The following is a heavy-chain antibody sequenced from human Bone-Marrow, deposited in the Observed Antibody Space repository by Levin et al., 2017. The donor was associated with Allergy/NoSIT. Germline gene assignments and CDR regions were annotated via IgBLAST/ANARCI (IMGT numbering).Heavy chain of an antibody. D-gene: IGHD2-2*01. CDR3: ARRPPAAASLPPDY. J-gene: IGHJ4*02. Sequence: PGASVKVSCKASGYTFTSYGISWVRHVPGQGLEWMGWISTYNGNTRYPQKFQGRVTITRDTSTSTAYMELRSLRSDDTAVYYCARRPPAAASLPPDYWGQGTLVTVSS. CDR1: GYTFTSYG. CDR2: ISTYNGNT. V-gene: IGHV1-18*01.